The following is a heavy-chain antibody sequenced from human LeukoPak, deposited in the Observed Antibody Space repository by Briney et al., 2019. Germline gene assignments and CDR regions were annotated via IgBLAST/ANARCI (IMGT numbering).Heavy chain of an antibody. J-gene: IGHJ6*02. CDR2: ISWHSRSI. D-gene: IGHD3-22*01. CDR3: TKDLSSQWFTDIRHYGMNV. CDR1: GFTFDDYS. Sequence: PGRSLRLSCAASGFTFDDYSMHWVRQAPGKGLEWVAGISWHSRSIGYADSVKGRFTISRDNAKNSVSLQMNSLGTEDTALYYCTKDLSSQWFTDIRHYGMNVWGQGTTVAVSS. V-gene: IGHV3-9*01.